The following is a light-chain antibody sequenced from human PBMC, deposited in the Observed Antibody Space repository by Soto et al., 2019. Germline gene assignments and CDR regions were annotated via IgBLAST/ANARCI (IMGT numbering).Light chain of an antibody. CDR2: AAS. V-gene: IGKV1-39*01. CDR3: QQYSRYSIT. CDR1: QSISSY. Sequence: DIQMTQSPSSLSASVGDRFTITGLASQSISSYLNWYQQKPGKAPERLIYAASTLQSGVPSRFSGSGSGTDFTLTISSLQPEDFATYYCQQYSRYSITFGQGTRLEIK. J-gene: IGKJ5*01.